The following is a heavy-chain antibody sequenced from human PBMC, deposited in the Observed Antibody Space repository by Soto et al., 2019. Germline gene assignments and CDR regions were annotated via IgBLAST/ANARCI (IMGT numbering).Heavy chain of an antibody. CDR1: GFTFSSYA. CDR3: AKAPGELSPESYDY. V-gene: IGHV3-30*18. Sequence: QVQLVESGGGVVQPGRSLRLSCAASGFTFSSYAMHWVRQAPGKGLEWVAVISYDGSDKYYADYVKGRFTISRDNSKNTLKVHMNSLRAYDTAVYYCAKAPGELSPESYDYWGQGTLSTVSS. J-gene: IGHJ4*02. D-gene: IGHD3-16*02. CDR2: ISYDGSDK.